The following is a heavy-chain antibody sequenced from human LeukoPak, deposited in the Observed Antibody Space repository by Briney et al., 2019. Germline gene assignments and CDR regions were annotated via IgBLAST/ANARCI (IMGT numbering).Heavy chain of an antibody. CDR3: AKDPKQGYSGWEH. V-gene: IGHV3-48*01. Sequence: GGSLRLSCAASGFTFSTYSMNWVRQAPGKGLEWVSYISSSSSTIYYADSVKGRFTISRDNAKNSLYLQMNSLRAEDTAVYYCAKDPKQGYSGWEHWGQGALVTVS. J-gene: IGHJ4*02. CDR1: GFTFSTYS. CDR2: ISSSSSTI. D-gene: IGHD6-19*01.